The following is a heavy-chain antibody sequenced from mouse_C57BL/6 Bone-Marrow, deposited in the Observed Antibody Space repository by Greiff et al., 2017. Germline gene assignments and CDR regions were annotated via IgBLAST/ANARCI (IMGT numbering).Heavy chain of an antibody. V-gene: IGHV1-26*01. CDR3: ARSQGTTVVATGYFDY. D-gene: IGHD1-1*01. CDR2: INPNNGGT. Sequence: LQQSGPELVKPGASVKISCKASGYTFTDYYMNWVKQSHGKSLEWIGDINPNNGGTSYNQKFKGKATLTVDKSSSTAYMELRSLTSEDSAVYYCARSQGTTVVATGYFDYWGQGTTLTVSS. CDR1: GYTFTDYY. J-gene: IGHJ2*01.